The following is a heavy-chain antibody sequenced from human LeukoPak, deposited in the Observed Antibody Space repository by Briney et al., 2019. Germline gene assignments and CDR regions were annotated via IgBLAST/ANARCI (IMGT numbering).Heavy chain of an antibody. D-gene: IGHD3-16*02. Sequence: ASVKVSCKASGYTFTSYGISWVRQAPGQGLEWMGWISAYNGNTNYAQKLQGRVTMTTDTSTSTAYMELRSLRSDDTAVYYCARDGNIYLGVWGSCRYKGGDYWGQGTLVTVSS. J-gene: IGHJ4*02. CDR2: ISAYNGNT. CDR3: ARDGNIYLGVWGSCRYKGGDY. CDR1: GYTFTSYG. V-gene: IGHV1-18*01.